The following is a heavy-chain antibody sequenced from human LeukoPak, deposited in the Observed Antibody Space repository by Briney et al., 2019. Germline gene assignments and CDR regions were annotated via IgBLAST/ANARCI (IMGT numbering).Heavy chain of an antibody. J-gene: IGHJ5*02. CDR1: GGTFSSYA. Sequence: SVKVSCKASGGTFSSYAISWVRQAPGQGLEWMGRIIPILGTANYAQKFQGRVTITADKSTSTAYMELSSLRSEDTAVYYCARDKTDYYDSSGRPGRFDPWGQGTLVTVSS. CDR2: IIPILGTA. D-gene: IGHD3-22*01. V-gene: IGHV1-69*04. CDR3: ARDKTDYYDSSGRPGRFDP.